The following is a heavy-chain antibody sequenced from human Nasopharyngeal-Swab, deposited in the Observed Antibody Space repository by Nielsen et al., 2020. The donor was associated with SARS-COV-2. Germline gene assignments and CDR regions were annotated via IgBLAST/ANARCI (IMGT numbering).Heavy chain of an antibody. J-gene: IGHJ5*02. CDR2: IIPIFGTA. V-gene: IGHV1-69*01. CDR3: AAIKYDYVWGSYRYTQNLNWFDP. D-gene: IGHD3-16*02. Sequence: WVRQAPGQGLEWMGGIIPIFGTANYAQKFQGRVTITADESTSTAYMELSSLRSEDTAVYYCAAIKYDYVWGSYRYTQNLNWFDPWGQGTLVTVSS.